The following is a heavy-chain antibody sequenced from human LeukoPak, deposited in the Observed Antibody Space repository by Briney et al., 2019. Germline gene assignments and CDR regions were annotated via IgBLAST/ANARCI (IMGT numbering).Heavy chain of an antibody. J-gene: IGHJ3*02. CDR1: GGSISSGGYY. V-gene: IGHV4-31*03. CDR3: ATPVVYGDYAPWAFDI. Sequence: SETLSLTCTVSGGSISSGGYYWSWIRQHPGKGLEWIGYIYYSGSTYYNPSLKSRVTISVDTSKNQFSLKLSSVTAADTAVYYCATPVVYGDYAPWAFDIWGQGTMVTVSS. D-gene: IGHD4-17*01. CDR2: IYYSGST.